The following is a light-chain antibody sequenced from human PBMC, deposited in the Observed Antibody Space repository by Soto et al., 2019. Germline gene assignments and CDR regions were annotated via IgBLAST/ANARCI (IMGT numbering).Light chain of an antibody. Sequence: EIVLTQSPGTLSLSPGERATLSCRASQSVSSSYLAWYQQKLGQAPRLLIYGASSRATGIPDRFGGSGSGTDFTLTISRLEPEDFAVYYCQHYGDSRTFGQGTKVDIK. CDR3: QHYGDSRT. V-gene: IGKV3-20*01. J-gene: IGKJ1*01. CDR1: QSVSSSY. CDR2: GAS.